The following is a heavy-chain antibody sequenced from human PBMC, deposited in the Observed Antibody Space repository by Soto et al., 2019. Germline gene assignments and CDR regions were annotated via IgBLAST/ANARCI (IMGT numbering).Heavy chain of an antibody. CDR2: IYPGDSVS. J-gene: IGHJ3*02. CDR1: GYSFTSYW. V-gene: IGHV5-51*01. D-gene: IGHD3-10*01. Sequence: GGSLKISCQGSGYSFTSYWIGWVRQMPGKGLVWMGFIYPGDSVSRYSPSFQGQVTISADKSFSTAYLQWSSLKASDTALYYCARLIGVRPSMDAFDIWGQGTMVTVSS. CDR3: ARLIGVRPSMDAFDI.